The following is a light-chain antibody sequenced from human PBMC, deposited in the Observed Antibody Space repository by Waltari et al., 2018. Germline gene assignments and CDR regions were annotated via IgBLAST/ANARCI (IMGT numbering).Light chain of an antibody. CDR1: QSVLYRSNNYNY. CDR2: WAS. V-gene: IGKV4-1*01. CDR3: QQYYSVPPT. J-gene: IGKJ1*01. Sequence: DIVMTQSPDSLAVSLGKRATINCKSSQSVLYRSNNYNYLAWYQQKPGQPPKLLIYWASTRESGVPDRFSGSGSGTDFTLTISSLQAEDVAVYYCQQYYSVPPTFGQGTKVEIK.